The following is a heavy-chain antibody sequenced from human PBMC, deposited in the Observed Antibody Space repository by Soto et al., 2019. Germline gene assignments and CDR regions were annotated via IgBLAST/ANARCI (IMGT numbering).Heavy chain of an antibody. J-gene: IGHJ4*02. CDR2: IYSGGST. Sequence: EVQLVESGGGLVQPGGSLRLSCAASGFTVSSNYMSWVRQAPGKGLEWVSVIYSGGSTYYAVSVKGRFTISRHNSKNRLYFQMNSPRAEETAVYYCARDGAGTDYWGQGTLVTVSS. V-gene: IGHV3-53*04. D-gene: IGHD6-19*01. CDR3: ARDGAGTDY. CDR1: GFTVSSNY.